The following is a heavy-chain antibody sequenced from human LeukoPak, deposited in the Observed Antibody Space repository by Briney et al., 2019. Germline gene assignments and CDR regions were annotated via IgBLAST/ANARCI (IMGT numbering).Heavy chain of an antibody. V-gene: IGHV1-18*01. CDR3: ARDPPYCSSTSCYNGGNWFDP. D-gene: IGHD2-2*02. CDR2: ISAYNGNT. Sequence: ASVKVSFKASGYTFTSYGISWVRQAPGQGLEWMGWISAYNGNTNYAQKLQGRVTMTTDTSTSTAYMELRSLRSDDTAVYYCARDPPYCSSTSCYNGGNWFDPWGQGTLVTVSS. CDR1: GYTFTSYG. J-gene: IGHJ5*02.